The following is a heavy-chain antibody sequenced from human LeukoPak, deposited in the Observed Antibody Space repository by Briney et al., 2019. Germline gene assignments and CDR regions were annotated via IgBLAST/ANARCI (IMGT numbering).Heavy chain of an antibody. V-gene: IGHV1-2*02. CDR2: INPNSGGR. Sequence: ASVKVSCKASGYTFTGYSIHWVRQAPGQGLEWMGWINPNSGGRNYAQKFQGRVTMTRDTSISTAYMELTRPRSDDTAVYYCTRDDYGDLDYWGQGTLVTVSS. D-gene: IGHD4-17*01. J-gene: IGHJ4*02. CDR1: GYTFTGYS. CDR3: TRDDYGDLDY.